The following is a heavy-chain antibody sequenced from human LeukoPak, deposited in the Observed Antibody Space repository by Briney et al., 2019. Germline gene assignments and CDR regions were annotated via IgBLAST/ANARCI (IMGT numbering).Heavy chain of an antibody. CDR3: ARAGAVAGGTGKTDY. Sequence: ASVKVSCKASGYTFTSYGISWVRQAPGQGLEWMGWISAYNGNTNYAQKLQGRVTMTPDTSTSTAYMELRSLRSDDTAVYYCARAGAVAGGTGKTDYWGQGTLVTVSS. CDR1: GYTFTSYG. D-gene: IGHD6-19*01. J-gene: IGHJ4*02. CDR2: ISAYNGNT. V-gene: IGHV1-18*01.